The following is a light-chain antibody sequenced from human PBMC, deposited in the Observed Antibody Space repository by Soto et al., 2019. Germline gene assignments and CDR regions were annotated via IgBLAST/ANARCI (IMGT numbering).Light chain of an antibody. CDR1: TSDVGGYNP. CDR3: SSYTSSSTLV. CDR2: DVS. V-gene: IGLV2-14*01. Sequence: QSALTQPASVSGSPGQSITVSCTGTTSDVGGYNPVSWYQQHPGKVPKLMIYDVSNRPSGVSNRFSGSKSGNTASLTISGLQAEDEADYYCSSYTSSSTLVFGTGTKVTVL. J-gene: IGLJ1*01.